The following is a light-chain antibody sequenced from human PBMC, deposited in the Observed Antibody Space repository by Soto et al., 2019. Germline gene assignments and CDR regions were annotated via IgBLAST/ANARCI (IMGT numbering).Light chain of an antibody. V-gene: IGLV1-44*01. CDR1: NSNIGSNA. Sequence: QSVLTQPPSASGTPGQGVAISCSGTNSNIGSNAVNWYQQLPGTAPKRLISGNNQRPSGVPDRFSGSKSGTSAFLAISGLQSEDEADYYCASWDASLKGVVFGGGTKLTVL. CDR2: GNN. J-gene: IGLJ2*01. CDR3: ASWDASLKGVV.